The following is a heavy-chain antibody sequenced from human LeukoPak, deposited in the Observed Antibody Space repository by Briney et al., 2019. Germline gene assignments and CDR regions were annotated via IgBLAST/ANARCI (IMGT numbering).Heavy chain of an antibody. D-gene: IGHD3-22*01. CDR1: GASVSTNNVC. CDR3: AKYYENVNYYQCMDV. V-gene: IGHV4-39*01. CDR2: VYSSGST. J-gene: IGHJ6*04. Sequence: SETLSLTRSVSGASVSTNNVCEGWIRQSPGKGLEWIGCVYSSGSTNVSPSLKSRVTISVDTSKNQFSLSVRSVSAADTALYYGAKYYENVNYYQCMDVWGKGTMVAVSS.